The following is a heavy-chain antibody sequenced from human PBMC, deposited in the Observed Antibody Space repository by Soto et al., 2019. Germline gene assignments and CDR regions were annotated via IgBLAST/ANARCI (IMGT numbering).Heavy chain of an antibody. CDR2: IKSKTYGGTT. J-gene: IGHJ4*02. Sequence: EVQLVESGGGLVKPGGSLRLSCAASGFTFSNAWMNWVRQAPGKGLEWVGRIKSKTYGGTTDYAAPVKGRFTISRDDSKNTLYLQMNSLKTEDTAVYYCTTDPPGGCSSTSCYGRYFDYWGQGTLVTVSS. CDR3: TTDPPGGCSSTSCYGRYFDY. CDR1: GFTFSNAW. V-gene: IGHV3-15*07. D-gene: IGHD2-2*01.